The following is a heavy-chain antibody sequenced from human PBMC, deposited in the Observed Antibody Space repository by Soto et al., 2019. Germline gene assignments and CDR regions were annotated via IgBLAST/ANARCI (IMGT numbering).Heavy chain of an antibody. CDR2: IHPNSGGT. CDR1: GYTFTGYY. D-gene: IGHD5-12*01. V-gene: IGHV1-2*03. J-gene: IGHJ4*02. CDR3: VRGIVTTISGY. Sequence: GASVKVSCKASGYTFTGYYTHWVLQAPGQGLEWMGWIHPNSGGTNYAQKFQGRVTMTGDTSINTAYMELSRLRSDDTAVYYCVRGIVTTISGYWGQGTLVTVSS.